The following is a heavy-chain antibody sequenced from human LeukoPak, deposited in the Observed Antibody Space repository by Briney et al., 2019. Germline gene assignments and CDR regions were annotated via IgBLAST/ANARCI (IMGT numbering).Heavy chain of an antibody. V-gene: IGHV1-69*06. J-gene: IGHJ4*02. CDR2: IIPIFGTA. Sequence: SVKVSCKASGGTFSSYAISWVRQAPGQGLEWMGGIIPIFGTANYAQKFQGRVTITADKSTSTAYMELSSLRSEDTAVYYCAREFKYDYVWGSYCSRPFDYWGQGTLVTVSS. CDR1: GGTFSSYA. D-gene: IGHD3-16*02. CDR3: AREFKYDYVWGSYCSRPFDY.